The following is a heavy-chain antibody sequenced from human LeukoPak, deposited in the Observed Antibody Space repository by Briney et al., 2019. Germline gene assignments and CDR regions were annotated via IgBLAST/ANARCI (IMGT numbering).Heavy chain of an antibody. CDR1: GGSISSYY. Sequence: SETLSLTCTVSGGSISSYYWSWIRQPPGKGLEWIGYIYNSGSTNYNPSLKSRVTISVDTSKNQFSLKLSSVTAADTAVYYCARGRGALVTQYYFDYWGQGTLVTVSS. CDR3: ARGRGALVTQYYFDY. D-gene: IGHD2-8*02. J-gene: IGHJ4*02. CDR2: IYNSGST. V-gene: IGHV4-59*12.